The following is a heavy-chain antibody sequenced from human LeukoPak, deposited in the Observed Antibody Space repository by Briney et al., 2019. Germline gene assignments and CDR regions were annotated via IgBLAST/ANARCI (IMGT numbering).Heavy chain of an antibody. D-gene: IGHD3-10*01. CDR1: GFTFSSYE. J-gene: IGHJ5*02. V-gene: IGHV3-48*03. Sequence: LPGGSLRLSCAASGFTFSSYEMNWVRQAPGKGLEWVSYISSSGSTIYYADSVEGRFTISRDNAKNSLYLQMNSLRAEDTAVYYCARDGITMVRGVLNPWGQGTLVTVSS. CDR3: ARDGITMVRGVLNP. CDR2: ISSSGSTI.